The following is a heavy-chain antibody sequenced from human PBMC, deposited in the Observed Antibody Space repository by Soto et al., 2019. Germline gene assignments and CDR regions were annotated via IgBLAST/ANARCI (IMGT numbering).Heavy chain of an antibody. J-gene: IGHJ4*02. Sequence: GGSLRLSCAASGFIFKIYWMHWVRQSPGKGLVWISRIYNDGTYSDYADSVRGRFTISRDNVNDTLYLQMNNLRAEDSGLYYCTRGPRPISTGTGAYWGQGTQVTVPQ. CDR1: GFIFKIYW. CDR2: IYNDGTYS. D-gene: IGHD3-10*01. CDR3: TRGPRPISTGTGAY. V-gene: IGHV3-74*01.